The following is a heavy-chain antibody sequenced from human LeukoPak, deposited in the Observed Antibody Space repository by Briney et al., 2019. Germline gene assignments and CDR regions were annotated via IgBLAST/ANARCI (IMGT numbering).Heavy chain of an antibody. D-gene: IGHD3-10*01. CDR3: ARVPKAFYGSGSYYTPYYFDY. CDR1: GGTFSSYA. J-gene: IGHJ4*02. V-gene: IGHV1-69*04. CDR2: IIPILGIA. Sequence: ASVKVSCKASGGTFSSYAIIWVRQAPGQGLEWMGRIIPILGIANYAQKFQGRVTITADKSTSTAYMELSSLRSEDTAVYYCARVPKAFYGSGSYYTPYYFDYWGQGTLVTVSS.